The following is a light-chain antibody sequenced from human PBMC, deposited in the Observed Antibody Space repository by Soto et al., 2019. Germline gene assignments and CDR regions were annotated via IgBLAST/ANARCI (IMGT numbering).Light chain of an antibody. J-gene: IGLJ3*02. CDR1: NIGSKS. Sequence: SYELTQPPSVSVAPGQTARITCGGNNIGSKSVHGYQQKPGQAPVLVVYDDSDRTSGLPERFSGSNSGNTATLTISRVEAGDEADYYCQVWDSSSDHPGVFGGGTELTVL. V-gene: IGLV3-21*02. CDR3: QVWDSSSDHPGV. CDR2: DDS.